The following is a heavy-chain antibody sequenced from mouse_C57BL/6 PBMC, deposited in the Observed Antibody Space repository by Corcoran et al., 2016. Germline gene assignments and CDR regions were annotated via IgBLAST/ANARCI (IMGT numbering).Heavy chain of an antibody. V-gene: IGHV1-75*01. D-gene: IGHD1-1*01. CDR2: IFPGSGST. CDR1: GYTFTDYY. CDR3: ARSTLHYYGSSYGYFDV. J-gene: IGHJ1*03. Sequence: QVQLQQSGPELVKPGASVKISCKASGYTFTDYYINWVKQRPGQGLEWIGWIFPGSGSTYYNEKFKGKATLTVDKSSSTAYMLLSSLTSEDSAVYFCARSTLHYYGSSYGYFDVWCTGTTVTVSS.